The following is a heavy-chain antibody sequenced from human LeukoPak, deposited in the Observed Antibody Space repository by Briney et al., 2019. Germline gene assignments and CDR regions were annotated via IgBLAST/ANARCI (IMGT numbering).Heavy chain of an antibody. D-gene: IGHD3-10*01. CDR1: GYTFTSYY. V-gene: IGHV1-46*01. CDR3: ARDAYYYGSGSYYYWFDP. J-gene: IGHJ5*02. Sequence: ASVKVSCKASGYTFTSYYMHWVRQAPGQGLEWMGIINPSGGSTSYAQKFQGRVTMTRDMSTSTVYMELSSLRSEDTAVYYCARDAYYYGSGSYYYWFDPWGQGTLVTVSS. CDR2: INPSGGST.